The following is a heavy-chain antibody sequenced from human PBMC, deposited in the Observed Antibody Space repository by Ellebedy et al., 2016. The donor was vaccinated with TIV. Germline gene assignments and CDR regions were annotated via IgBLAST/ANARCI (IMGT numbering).Heavy chain of an antibody. V-gene: IGHV3-74*01. CDR2: IYRDGSGT. Sequence: GESLKISCGASGFIFINYWMHWVRQAPGKGLVWLSRIYRDGSGTDYADSVKGRFTFSRDNTRNTLYLQMNSLRVEDTAVYYCVRDGDGYNFDYWGQGDLVTVAS. CDR3: VRDGDGYNFDY. J-gene: IGHJ4*02. CDR1: GFIFINYW. D-gene: IGHD5-24*01.